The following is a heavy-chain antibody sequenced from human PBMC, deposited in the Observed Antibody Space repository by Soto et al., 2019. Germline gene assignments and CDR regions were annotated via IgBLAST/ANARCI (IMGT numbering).Heavy chain of an antibody. Sequence: QVQLVESGGGLVKPGGSLRLSCAASGFTVSGYYMSWIRQAPGKGLXXVSYIXSSGSTTYYADSVKGRFTISRDTAKNSLFLQMNSLRAEDTAVYYCARDRRDCRGGSCYHKSFDIWGQGTVVTVSS. J-gene: IGHJ3*02. CDR1: GFTVSGYY. CDR2: IXSSGSTT. V-gene: IGHV3-11*01. CDR3: ARDRRDCRGGSCYHKSFDI. D-gene: IGHD2-15*01.